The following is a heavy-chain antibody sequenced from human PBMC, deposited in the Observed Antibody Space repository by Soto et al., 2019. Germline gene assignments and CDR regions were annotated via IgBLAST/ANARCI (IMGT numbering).Heavy chain of an antibody. CDR1: GGSISSGGYS. J-gene: IGHJ4*02. CDR2: IYHSGST. CDR3: ATSMTTVTTNDY. V-gene: IGHV4-30-2*01. Sequence: QLRLQESGSGLVKPSQTLSLTCAVSGGSISSGGYSWSWIRPPPGQGLEWIGYIYHSGSTYYNPSLKSRVTISVDRSKNQFSLKLSSVTAADTAVYYCATSMTTVTTNDYWGQGSLVTVSS. D-gene: IGHD4-17*01.